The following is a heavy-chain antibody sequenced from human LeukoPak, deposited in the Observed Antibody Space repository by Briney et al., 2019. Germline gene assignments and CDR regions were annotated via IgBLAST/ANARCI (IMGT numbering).Heavy chain of an antibody. Sequence: PGGSLRLSCAASGFTVSSNYMSWVRQAPGKGLEWVSAISGSGGSTYYADSVKGRFTISRDNSKNTLYLEMNSLRAEDTALYYCAPEGGSSYDYWGQGTLVTVSS. CDR1: GFTVSSNY. J-gene: IGHJ4*02. CDR3: APEGGSSYDY. V-gene: IGHV3-23*01. CDR2: ISGSGGST. D-gene: IGHD5-18*01.